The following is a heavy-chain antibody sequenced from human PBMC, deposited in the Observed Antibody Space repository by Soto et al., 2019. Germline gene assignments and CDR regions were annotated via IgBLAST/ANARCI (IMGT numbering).Heavy chain of an antibody. Sequence: QVYLVQSGAEVKKPGSSVKVSCKALRGTFTNYAFSWVRQAPGQGLEWMGGIMPFFGSGNYAQRFQGRINITADESTSSVYLELTSLRSEDPAVYYCARDRAGYYSHFVYWGQGTLVTVSS. V-gene: IGHV1-69*01. J-gene: IGHJ4*02. CDR2: IMPFFGSG. CDR1: RGTFTNYA. D-gene: IGHD3-22*01. CDR3: ARDRAGYYSHFVY.